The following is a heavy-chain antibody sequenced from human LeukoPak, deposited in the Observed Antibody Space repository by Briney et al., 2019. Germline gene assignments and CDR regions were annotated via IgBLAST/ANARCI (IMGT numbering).Heavy chain of an antibody. J-gene: IGHJ3*02. D-gene: IGHD2-2*01. Sequence: SETLSLTCAVYGGSFSGYYWSWIRQPPGKGLEWIGEINHSGSTNYNPSLKSRVTMSLDTSKNQFSLRLNSVTAADTAIYYCARDLLGLLPDVHDAFDIWGQGTMVTVSS. V-gene: IGHV4-34*01. CDR3: ARDLLGLLPDVHDAFDI. CDR2: INHSGST. CDR1: GGSFSGYY.